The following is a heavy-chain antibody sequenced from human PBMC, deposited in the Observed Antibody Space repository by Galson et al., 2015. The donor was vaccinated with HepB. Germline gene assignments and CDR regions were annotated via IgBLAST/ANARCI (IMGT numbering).Heavy chain of an antibody. Sequence: SLRLSCAASGFTFSSYAMHWVRQAPGKGLEWVAVISYDGSNKYYADSVKGRFTISRDNSKNTLYLQMNSLRAEDTAVYYCARGPSEAPGYYDSSGYSHNFDYWGQGTLVTVSS. CDR3: ARGPSEAPGYYDSSGYSHNFDY. V-gene: IGHV3-30-3*01. D-gene: IGHD3-22*01. CDR1: GFTFSSYA. CDR2: ISYDGSNK. J-gene: IGHJ4*02.